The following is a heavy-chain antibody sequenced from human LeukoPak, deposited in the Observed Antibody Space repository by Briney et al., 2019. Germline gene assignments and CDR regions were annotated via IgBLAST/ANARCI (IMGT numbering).Heavy chain of an antibody. V-gene: IGHV3-7*01. CDR2: IKQDGSEK. CDR1: GFTFSSYW. CDR3: ARDDYGDYNWFDP. D-gene: IGHD4-17*01. J-gene: IGHJ5*02. Sequence: GGSLRLSCAASGFTFSSYWMSWVRQAPGKGLEWVANIKQDGSEKYYVDSVKGRFTISRDNAKNSLYLQMNSLRAEDTAVYYCARDDYGDYNWFDPWGQGTLVTVSS.